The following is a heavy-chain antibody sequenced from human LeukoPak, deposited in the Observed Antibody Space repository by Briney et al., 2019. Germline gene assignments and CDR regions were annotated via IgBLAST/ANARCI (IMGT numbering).Heavy chain of an antibody. CDR1: GFAFSSSW. J-gene: IGHJ4*02. CDR2: IREDGTVK. Sequence: GGSLRLSCAASGFAFSSSWLSWVRQAPGKGLEWVASIREDGTVKYYVDSVKGRFTISRDNAKNSLYLQMNSLRVEDTAVYYCARLKAVAGTAFDYWGQGTLVTVSS. D-gene: IGHD6-19*01. V-gene: IGHV3-7*01. CDR3: ARLKAVAGTAFDY.